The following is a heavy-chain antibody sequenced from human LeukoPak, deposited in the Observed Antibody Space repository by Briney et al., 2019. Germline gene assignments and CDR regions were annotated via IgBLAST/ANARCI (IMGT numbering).Heavy chain of an antibody. CDR3: ARRKVVPAAITASYAFDI. CDR2: IYTSGST. Sequence: SETLSLTRTVSGGSISSYYWSWIRQPPGKGLEWIGYIYTSGSTNYNPSLKSRVTISVDTSKNQFSLKLSSVTAADTAVYYCARRKVVPAAITASYAFDIWGQGTMVTVSS. D-gene: IGHD2-2*02. J-gene: IGHJ3*02. V-gene: IGHV4-4*09. CDR1: GGSISSYY.